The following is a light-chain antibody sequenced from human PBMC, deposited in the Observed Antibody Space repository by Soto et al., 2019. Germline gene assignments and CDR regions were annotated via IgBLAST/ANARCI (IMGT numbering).Light chain of an antibody. CDR1: SGYSNYK. CDR3: GADHGSGSNFVWV. J-gene: IGLJ3*02. V-gene: IGLV9-49*01. Sequence: QPVLTQPPSASASLRASVTLTCTLSSGYSNYKVDWYQQRPGKGPRFVMRVGTGGIVGSKGDGIPDRFSVLGSGLNRYLTIKNIQEEDESDYHCGADHGSGSNFVWVFGGGTKVTVL. CDR2: VGTGGIVG.